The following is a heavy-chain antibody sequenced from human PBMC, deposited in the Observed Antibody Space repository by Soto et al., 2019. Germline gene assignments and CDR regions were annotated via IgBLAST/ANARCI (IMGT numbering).Heavy chain of an antibody. V-gene: IGHV2-5*02. CDR2: IYWDDDK. CDR1: GFSLSTSGVG. CDR3: AHSRPRYVILPGYSPFAS. D-gene: IGHD3-9*01. Sequence: QITLKESGPTLVKPTQTLTLTCTFSGFSLSTSGVGVGWIRQPPGKALEWLALIYWDDDKRYSPSLKSRLTITKDPPKNQGALTMTNMDPGDTATYYCAHSRPRYVILPGYSPFASWGQGTLVTVSS. J-gene: IGHJ4*02.